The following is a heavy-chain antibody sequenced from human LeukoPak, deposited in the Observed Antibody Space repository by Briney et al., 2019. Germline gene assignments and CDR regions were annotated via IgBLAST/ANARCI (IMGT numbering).Heavy chain of an antibody. CDR2: IYHFGST. D-gene: IGHD1-26*01. CDR1: GYSISSGYY. V-gene: IGHV4-38-2*01. Sequence: SETLSLTCAVSGYSISSGYYWGWIRQPPGKGLEWIGTIYHFGSTYYNPSLTSRVTISVDTSKNQFSLKLSSVTAADTAVYYCARNSSGSYQWSAFDIWGQGTMVTVSS. J-gene: IGHJ3*02. CDR3: ARNSSGSYQWSAFDI.